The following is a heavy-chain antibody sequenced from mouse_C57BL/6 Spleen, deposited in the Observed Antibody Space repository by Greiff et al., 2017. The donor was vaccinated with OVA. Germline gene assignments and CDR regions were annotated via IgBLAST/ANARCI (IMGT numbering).Heavy chain of an antibody. V-gene: IGHV1-54*01. CDR2: INPGSGGT. J-gene: IGHJ2*01. CDR3: ARGRFLGDCDY. CDR1: GYAFTNYL. Sequence: QVQLQQSGAELVRPGTSVKVSCKASGYAFTNYLIEWVKQRPGQGLEWIGVINPGSGGTNYNEKFKGKATLTADKSSSTAYMQLSSLTSEDSAVYFCARGRFLGDCDYWGQGTTLTVSS.